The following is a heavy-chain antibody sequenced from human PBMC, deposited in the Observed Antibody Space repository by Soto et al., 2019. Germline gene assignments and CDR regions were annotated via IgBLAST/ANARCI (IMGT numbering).Heavy chain of an antibody. CDR3: ARKDKSGYFNWFDP. CDR2: IFPSDSDT. J-gene: IGHJ5*02. V-gene: IGHV5-51*01. CDR1: GYRFTSSW. Sequence: GESLKIACRTCGYRFTSSWVAGVRQMPGKGLEWMGIIFPSDSDTRYSPSFQGQVTISADRSTSTVFLQWASLKASDTAVYFCARKDKSGYFNWFDPWGQGTLVTVSS. D-gene: IGHD3-22*01.